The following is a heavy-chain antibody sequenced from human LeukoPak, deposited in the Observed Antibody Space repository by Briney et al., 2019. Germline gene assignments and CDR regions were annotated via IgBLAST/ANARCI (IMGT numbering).Heavy chain of an antibody. CDR3: ARQRDRYYFDY. CDR1: GFTVNSNY. J-gene: IGHJ4*02. V-gene: IGHV3-66*02. CDR2: FYSGGST. D-gene: IGHD1-14*01. Sequence: PGGSLRLSCAASGFTVNSNYMSWVRQAPGKGLEWVSVFYSGGSTYHADSVKGRFTISRDNSKNTLYLQMNSLRAEDTAVYYCARQRDRYYFDYWGQGTLVTVSS.